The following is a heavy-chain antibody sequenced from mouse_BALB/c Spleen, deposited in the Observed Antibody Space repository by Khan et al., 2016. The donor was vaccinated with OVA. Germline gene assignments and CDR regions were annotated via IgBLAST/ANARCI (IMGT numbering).Heavy chain of an antibody. Sequence: VELVESGPGLVAPSQSLSITCTVSGFSLTNYGVGWVRQPPGKGLEWLGIIWGDGSTNYHSALISRLSISKDNSKSQVFLQLNSLLTDDTATYYCVVYFYGRAWLAYWGQVNLVTVSA. D-gene: IGHD1-1*01. CDR3: VVYFYGRAWLAY. J-gene: IGHJ3*01. V-gene: IGHV2-3*01. CDR2: IWGDGST. CDR1: GFSLTNYG.